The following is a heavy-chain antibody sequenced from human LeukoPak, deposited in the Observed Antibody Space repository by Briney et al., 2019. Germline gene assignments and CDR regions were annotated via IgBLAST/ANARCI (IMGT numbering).Heavy chain of an antibody. Sequence: ASVKVSCKASRYTFTGYYLHWVRQAPGQGLEWMGWINPNSGGPNYARKFQGRVTMTRDTSISTAYMELSRLRSDDTAVYYCAIDRGYSGYDTFDYWGQGTLVTVSS. CDR1: RYTFTGYY. J-gene: IGHJ4*02. D-gene: IGHD5-12*01. V-gene: IGHV1-2*02. CDR2: INPNSGGP. CDR3: AIDRGYSGYDTFDY.